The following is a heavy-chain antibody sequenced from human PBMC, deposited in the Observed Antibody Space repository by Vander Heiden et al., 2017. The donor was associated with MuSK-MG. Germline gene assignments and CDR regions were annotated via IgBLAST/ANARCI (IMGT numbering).Heavy chain of an antibody. Sequence: EVQLVESGGGLVQPGGSVRLSCEASGITFSSSTMHWVRQAPGKGLEWVSYISRTSNVIYYADSVEGRFTISRDNARNSLFLQMNNLRPEDTAVYYCARGLGWDIDYWGQGTLVTVSS. CDR3: ARGLGWDIDY. V-gene: IGHV3-48*04. CDR1: GITFSSST. J-gene: IGHJ4*02. CDR2: ISRTSNVI. D-gene: IGHD1-26*01.